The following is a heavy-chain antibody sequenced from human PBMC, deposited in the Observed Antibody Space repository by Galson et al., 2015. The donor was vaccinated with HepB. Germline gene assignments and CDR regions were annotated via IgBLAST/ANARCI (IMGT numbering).Heavy chain of an antibody. CDR1: GYTFTSFG. J-gene: IGHJ4*02. D-gene: IGHD4/OR15-4a*01. CDR2: INAYNGDT. CDR3: ARDMVPRF. V-gene: IGHV1-18*04. Sequence: SVKVSCKASGYTFTSFGISWVRQAPGQGLEWMGWINAYNGDTNYAQEVQGRVTMTTDTSTTTAYMELRSLKSDDTAVYYCARDMVPRFWGQGTLVTVSS.